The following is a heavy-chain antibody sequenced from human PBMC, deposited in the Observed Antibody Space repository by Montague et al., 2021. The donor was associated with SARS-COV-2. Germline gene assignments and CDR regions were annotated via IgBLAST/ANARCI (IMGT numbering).Heavy chain of an antibody. CDR2: ISYDGSNK. Sequence: LRLSCAASGFTSNNYAMHWVRQAPGKGLEWVAIISYDGSNKYYADSVKGRFAISRDNSKNTLYLQMNSLRAEDTAVYYCVRASLIKARIAVAGTTVYWGQGTLVTISS. CDR1: GFTSNNYA. J-gene: IGHJ4*02. V-gene: IGHV3-30*09. D-gene: IGHD6-19*01. CDR3: VRASLIKARIAVAGTTVY.